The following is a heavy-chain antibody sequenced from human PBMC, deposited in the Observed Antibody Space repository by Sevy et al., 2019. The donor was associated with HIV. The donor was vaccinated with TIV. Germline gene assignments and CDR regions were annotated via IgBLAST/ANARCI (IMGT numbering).Heavy chain of an antibody. Sequence: GGSLRLSCAASGFNINTFWMNWVRQAPGKGLEWMANIKYDGGEIYYVDSVRGRFTISKDNARNLVYLQMNSLRAEDTALNYCVRAIVIEGSFWGQGTLVTVSS. D-gene: IGHD2-2*01. V-gene: IGHV3-7*01. CDR1: GFNINTFW. CDR3: VRAIVIEGSF. J-gene: IGHJ4*02. CDR2: IKYDGGEI.